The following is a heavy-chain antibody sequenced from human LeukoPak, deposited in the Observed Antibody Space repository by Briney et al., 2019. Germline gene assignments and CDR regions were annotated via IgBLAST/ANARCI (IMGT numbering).Heavy chain of an antibody. V-gene: IGHV3-30*03. D-gene: IGHD6-13*01. CDR1: GFTFSSYD. CDR2: ISYDGSNK. CDR3: ARDQQLGLDY. J-gene: IGHJ4*02. Sequence: GGSLRLSCAASGFTFSSYDMHWVRQVPGKGLEWVALISYDGSNKYYADSVKGRFTISRDNSENTLYLQMNSLRAEDTAVYYCARDQQLGLDYWGQGTLVTVSS.